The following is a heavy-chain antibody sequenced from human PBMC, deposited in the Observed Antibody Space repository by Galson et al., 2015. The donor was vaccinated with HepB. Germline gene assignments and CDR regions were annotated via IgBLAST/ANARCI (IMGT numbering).Heavy chain of an antibody. CDR2: TYYRSKWYN. J-gene: IGHJ4*02. V-gene: IGHV6-1*01. D-gene: IGHD6-6*01. CDR3: ARGGGEYSSSSGLGSLRY. Sequence: CAISGDSVSSNSAAWNWIRQSPSRGLEWLGRTYYRSKWYNDYAVSVKSRITINPGTSKNQFSLQLNSVTPEDTAVHYCARGGGEYSSSSGLGSLRYWGQGTLVTVSS. CDR1: GDSVSSNSAA.